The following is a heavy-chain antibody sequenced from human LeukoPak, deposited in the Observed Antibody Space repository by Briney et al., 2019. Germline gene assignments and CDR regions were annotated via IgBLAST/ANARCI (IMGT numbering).Heavy chain of an antibody. CDR2: IYYSGTT. CDR1: GGSISSGPYY. Sequence: PSETLSLTCTVSGGSISSGPYYWGWIRQPPGKGLEWIGSIYYSGTTFYMPSLKSRVTISVDTSKNQFSLRLTSVTAADTAVYYCARARITGYSSSWSREEYFQHWGQGTLVTVSS. CDR3: ARARITGYSSSWSREEYFQH. D-gene: IGHD6-13*01. J-gene: IGHJ1*01. V-gene: IGHV4-39*01.